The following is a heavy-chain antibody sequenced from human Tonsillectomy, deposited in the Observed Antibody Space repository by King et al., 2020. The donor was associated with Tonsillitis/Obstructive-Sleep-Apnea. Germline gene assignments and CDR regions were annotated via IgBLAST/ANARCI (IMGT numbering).Heavy chain of an antibody. D-gene: IGHD6-19*01. Sequence: VQLVESGGGVVQPGRSLRLSCAASGFTFSSYAIHWVRQAPGKGLEWVAVISYDGSKKYYADSVKGRFTISRDNSKNTVYLQMNSLRGEDTAVYYCAGEIGSSGWYPHFDYWGQGTLVTVSS. CDR2: ISYDGSKK. CDR3: AGEIGSSGWYPHFDY. V-gene: IGHV3-30*04. CDR1: GFTFSSYA. J-gene: IGHJ4*02.